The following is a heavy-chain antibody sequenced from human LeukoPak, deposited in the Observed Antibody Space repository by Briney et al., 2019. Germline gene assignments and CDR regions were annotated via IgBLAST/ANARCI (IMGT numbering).Heavy chain of an antibody. D-gene: IGHD4-17*01. Sequence: GGSLRLSCAASGFTFSSYGMHWVRQAPGKGLEWVAFIRYDGSNKYYADSVKGRFTISRDNSKNTLYLQMNSLRAEDTAVYYCARVVYGDYNFDYWGQGTLVTVSS. J-gene: IGHJ4*02. CDR2: IRYDGSNK. V-gene: IGHV3-30*02. CDR1: GFTFSSYG. CDR3: ARVVYGDYNFDY.